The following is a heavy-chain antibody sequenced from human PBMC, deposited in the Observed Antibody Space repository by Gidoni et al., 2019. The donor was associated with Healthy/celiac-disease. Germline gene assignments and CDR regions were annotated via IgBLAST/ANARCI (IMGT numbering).Heavy chain of an antibody. V-gene: IGHV1-2*04. D-gene: IGHD1-26*01. CDR1: GYTFTGYY. Sequence: QVQLVQSGAEVKKPGASVMVSCKASGYTFTGYYMHWVRQAPGQGLEWMGWINPNSGGTNYAQKFQGWVTMTRDTSISTAYMELSRLRSDDTAVYYCARDQGAVYYYGMDVWGQGTTVTVSS. J-gene: IGHJ6*02. CDR2: INPNSGGT. CDR3: ARDQGAVYYYGMDV.